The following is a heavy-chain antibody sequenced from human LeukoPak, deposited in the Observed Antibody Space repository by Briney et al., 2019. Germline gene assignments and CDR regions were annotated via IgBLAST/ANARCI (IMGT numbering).Heavy chain of an antibody. CDR3: ARDSSSDYVWGSYRAQGFDY. CDR2: IYHSGST. V-gene: IGHV4-4*02. J-gene: IGHJ4*02. Sequence: PSGTLSLTCAVSGGSISSSNWWSWVRQPPGKGLEWIGEIYHSGSTNYNPPLKSRVTISVDKSKNQFSLKLSSVTAADTAVYYCARDSSSDYVWGSYRAQGFDYWGQGTLVTVSS. CDR1: GGSISSSNW. D-gene: IGHD3-16*02.